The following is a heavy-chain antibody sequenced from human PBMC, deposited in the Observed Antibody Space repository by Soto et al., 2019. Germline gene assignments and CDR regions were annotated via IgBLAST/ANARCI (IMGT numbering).Heavy chain of an antibody. Sequence: PGGSLRLSCAASGFTFSSYAMHWVRQAPGKGLEWVAVISYDGSNKYYADSVKGRFTTSRDNSKNTLYLQMNSLRAEDTAVYYCARDRSDFWPPRIGMDVWGQGTTVTVSS. CDR1: GFTFSSYA. V-gene: IGHV3-30-3*01. J-gene: IGHJ6*02. D-gene: IGHD3-3*01. CDR3: ARDRSDFWPPRIGMDV. CDR2: ISYDGSNK.